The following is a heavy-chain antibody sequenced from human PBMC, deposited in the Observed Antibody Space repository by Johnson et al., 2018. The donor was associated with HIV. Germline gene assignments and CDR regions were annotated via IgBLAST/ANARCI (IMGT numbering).Heavy chain of an antibody. CDR1: GFTVSSNY. V-gene: IGHV3-7*01. D-gene: IGHD6-13*01. Sequence: VQLVESGGGLIQPGGSLRLSCAASGFTVSSNYMSWVRQAPGKGLAWVANIKQDGSEKYYVDSVTGRFTISRDNAKNSLYLQMNSLRAEDTAVYYCAREVAAVGDAFDIWGQGTMVTVSS. CDR3: AREVAAVGDAFDI. J-gene: IGHJ3*02. CDR2: IKQDGSEK.